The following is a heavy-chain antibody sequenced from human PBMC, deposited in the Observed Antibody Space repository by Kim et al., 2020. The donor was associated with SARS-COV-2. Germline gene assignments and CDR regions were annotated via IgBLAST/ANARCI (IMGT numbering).Heavy chain of an antibody. CDR1: GFTFSSYG. V-gene: IGHV3-30*18. Sequence: GGSLRLSCAASGFTFSSYGMHWVRQAPGKGLEWVAVISYDGSNKYYADSVKGRFTISRDNSKNTLYLQMNSLRAEDTAVYYCAKDFRQLVYYFDYWGQGTLVTVSS. D-gene: IGHD6-13*01. J-gene: IGHJ4*02. CDR2: ISYDGSNK. CDR3: AKDFRQLVYYFDY.